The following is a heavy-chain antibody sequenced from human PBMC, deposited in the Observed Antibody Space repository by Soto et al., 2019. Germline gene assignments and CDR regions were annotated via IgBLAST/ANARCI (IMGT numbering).Heavy chain of an antibody. CDR2: INHSGST. J-gene: IGHJ6*03. V-gene: IGHV4-34*01. CDR1: GGSFSGYY. D-gene: IGHD3-10*01. Sequence: SETLSLTCAVYGGSFSGYYWSWIRQPPGKGLEWIGEINHSGSTNYNPSLKSRVTISVDTSKNQFSLKLSSVTAADTAVYYCARSGRGRYYYGSGSYGNNYYMDVWGKGTTVTVSS. CDR3: ARSGRGRYYYGSGSYGNNYYMDV.